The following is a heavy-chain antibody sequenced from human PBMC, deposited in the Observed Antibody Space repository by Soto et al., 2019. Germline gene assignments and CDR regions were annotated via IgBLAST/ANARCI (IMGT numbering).Heavy chain of an antibody. V-gene: IGHV3-48*01. J-gene: IGHJ3*02. CDR3: ARVSPLYYDFWSGYYKNAFDI. D-gene: IGHD3-3*01. CDR1: GFTFSSYS. CDR2: ISSSSSTI. Sequence: ESGGGLVQPGGSLRLSCAASGFTFSSYSMNWVRQAPGKGLEWVSYISSSSSTIYYADSVKGRFTISRDNAKNSLYLQMNSLRAEDTAVYYCARVSPLYYDFWSGYYKNAFDIWGQGTMVTVSS.